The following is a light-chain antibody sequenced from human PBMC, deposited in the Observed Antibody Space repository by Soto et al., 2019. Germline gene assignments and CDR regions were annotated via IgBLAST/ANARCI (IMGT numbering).Light chain of an antibody. V-gene: IGLV4-69*01. CDR1: SGHSSYA. J-gene: IGLJ2*01. Sequence: QLVLTQSPSASASLGASVKLTCTLSSGHSSYAIAWHQQQPEKGPRYLMKVNSDGSHSKGDGIPDRFSGSSSGAERYLTISSLQSEDEGDYSCQTWGSGIHVGFGGGTKVTVL. CDR3: QTWGSGIHVG. CDR2: VNSDGSH.